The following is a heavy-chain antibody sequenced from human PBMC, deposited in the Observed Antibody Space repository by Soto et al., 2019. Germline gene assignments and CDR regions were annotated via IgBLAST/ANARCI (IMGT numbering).Heavy chain of an antibody. CDR1: GYTFTSYG. CDR2: IVVGSGNT. V-gene: IGHV1-58*02. CDR3: AAVIAGTVSNAFDI. D-gene: IGHD4-17*01. J-gene: IGHJ3*02. Sequence: SVKVSCTASGYTFTSYGISWVRQAPGQRLEWIGWIVVGSGNTNYAQKFQERVTITRDMSTSTAYMELSSLRSEDTAVYYCAAVIAGTVSNAFDIWGQGTMVTVSS.